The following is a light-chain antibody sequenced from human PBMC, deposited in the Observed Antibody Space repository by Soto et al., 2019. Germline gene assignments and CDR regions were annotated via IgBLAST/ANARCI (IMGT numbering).Light chain of an antibody. J-gene: IGKJ1*01. V-gene: IGKV1-9*01. CDR1: QDISSY. CDR2: AAS. CDR3: QQLNSYPWT. Sequence: DIQMTQSPSSLSASVGDRVTITCQASQDISSYLAWYQQKPGKAPKLLIYAASTLQSGVPSRFSGSGSGTDFTLTISSLKPEDFPTYYCQQLNSYPWTFGQGTKVDIK.